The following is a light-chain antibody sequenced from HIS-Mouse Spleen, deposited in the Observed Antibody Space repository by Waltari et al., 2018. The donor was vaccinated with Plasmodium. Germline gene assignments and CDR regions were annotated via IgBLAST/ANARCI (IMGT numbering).Light chain of an antibody. CDR3: QQSYSTPGT. CDR1: QSISSY. Sequence: DIQMTQSPSSLSASVGDRVTITCRASQSISSYLNWYQQKPGKAPKLLIYAASSLQSGCPSRFSGSGSGTDFTLTISSLQPEDVATYYCQQSYSTPGTFGGGTKVEIK. CDR2: AAS. J-gene: IGKJ4*01. V-gene: IGKV1-39*01.